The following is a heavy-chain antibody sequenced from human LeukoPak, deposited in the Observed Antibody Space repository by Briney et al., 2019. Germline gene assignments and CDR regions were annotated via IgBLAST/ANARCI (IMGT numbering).Heavy chain of an antibody. V-gene: IGHV1-69*05. CDR1: GGTFSSYA. CDR3: ARAIVDYSNYYYYYMDV. Sequence: GASVKVSCKASGGTFSSYAISWVRQAPGQGLEWMGGIIPIFGTANYAQKFQGRVTITTDESTSTAYMELSSLRSEDTAVYYCARAIVDYSNYYYYYMDVWGKGTTVTVSS. J-gene: IGHJ6*03. CDR2: IIPIFGTA. D-gene: IGHD4-11*01.